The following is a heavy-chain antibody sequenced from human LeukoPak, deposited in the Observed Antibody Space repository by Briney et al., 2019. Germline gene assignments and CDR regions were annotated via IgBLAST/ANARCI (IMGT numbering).Heavy chain of an antibody. CDR3: ATGYSDSLRSPLDS. V-gene: IGHV3-23*01. D-gene: IGHD3-22*01. J-gene: IGHJ5*01. Sequence: GGSLRLSCAASGLTFNNYALTWIRQAPGKGLEWVSSISGRGGNTYYADSVKGRFTISRDDSKNTLFLQMNSLRAEDMAVYYCATGYSDSLRSPLDSWGQGTLVTVSS. CDR2: ISGRGGNT. CDR1: GLTFNNYA.